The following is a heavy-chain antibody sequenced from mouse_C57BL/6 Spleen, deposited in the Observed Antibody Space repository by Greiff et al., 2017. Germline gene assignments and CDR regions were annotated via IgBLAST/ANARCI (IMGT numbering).Heavy chain of an antibody. Sequence: VQLQQSGAELVKPGASVKISCKASGYAFSSYWMNWVKQRPGKGLEWIGQIYPGDGDTNYNGKFKGKATLTADKSSSTAYMQLSSLTSEDSAVYFCAREDYYGSSYVRFAYGGQGTLVTVSA. J-gene: IGHJ3*01. D-gene: IGHD1-1*01. CDR3: AREDYYGSSYVRFAY. V-gene: IGHV1-80*01. CDR2: IYPGDGDT. CDR1: GYAFSSYW.